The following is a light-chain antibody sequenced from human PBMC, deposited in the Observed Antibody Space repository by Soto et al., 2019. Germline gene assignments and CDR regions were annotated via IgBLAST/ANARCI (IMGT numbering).Light chain of an antibody. V-gene: IGKV3-20*01. CDR3: QQYGSSPMYT. J-gene: IGKJ2*01. CDR1: QSVSSSY. CDR2: VAS. Sequence: EIVLTQSPGTLSLSPGERATLSCRASQSVSSSYLAWYQQKPGQAPRLLIYVASSRATGIPDRFSGIGSGTDFTLTISRLEPEDFAVYYCQQYGSSPMYTFGQGTKLEIK.